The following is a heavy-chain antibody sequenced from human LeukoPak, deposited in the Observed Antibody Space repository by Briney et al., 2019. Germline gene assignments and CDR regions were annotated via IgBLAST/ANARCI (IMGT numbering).Heavy chain of an antibody. CDR1: GFTFSSYG. V-gene: IGHV3-30*03. D-gene: IGHD2-8*01. J-gene: IGHJ5*02. Sequence: PGGSLRLSCAASGFTFSSYGMHWVRQAPGKGLEWVAVISYDGNNEYYADSVKGRFTISRDNSKNTLYVQMNSLRIEDTAVYYCARSGDTNRNWFDPWGQGTLVTVSS. CDR3: ARSGDTNRNWFDP. CDR2: ISYDGNNE.